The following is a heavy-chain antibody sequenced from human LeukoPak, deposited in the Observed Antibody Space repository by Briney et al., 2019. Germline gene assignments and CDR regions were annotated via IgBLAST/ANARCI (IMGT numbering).Heavy chain of an antibody. CDR3: AKDVVPEYFDWLFDY. V-gene: IGHV3-30*18. Sequence: GGSLRLSCAASGFTFSSYGMHWVRQAPGNGLEWVAVISYDGSNKYYADSVKGRFTISRGNSKNTLYLQMNSLRAEDTAVYYCAKDVVPEYFDWLFDYWGQGTLVAVSS. CDR2: ISYDGSNK. D-gene: IGHD3-9*01. CDR1: GFTFSSYG. J-gene: IGHJ4*02.